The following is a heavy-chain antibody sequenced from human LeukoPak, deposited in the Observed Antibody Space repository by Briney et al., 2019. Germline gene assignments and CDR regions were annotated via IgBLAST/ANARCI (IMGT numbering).Heavy chain of an antibody. J-gene: IGHJ4*02. Sequence: SETLPLTCAVYGGSFSGYYWSWIRQPPGKGLEWIGEINHSGSTNYNPSLKSRVTISVDTSKNQFSLKLSSVTAADTAVYYCARVDTAMVSYWGQGTLVTVSS. CDR1: GGSFSGYY. CDR3: ARVDTAMVSY. V-gene: IGHV4-34*01. D-gene: IGHD5-18*01. CDR2: INHSGST.